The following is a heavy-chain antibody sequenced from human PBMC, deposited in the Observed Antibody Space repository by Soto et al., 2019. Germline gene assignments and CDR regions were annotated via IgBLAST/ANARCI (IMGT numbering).Heavy chain of an antibody. CDR2: IYSGGST. Sequence: EVQLVESGGGWIQPGGSLRLSCAASGFTVSSNYMSWVRQAPGKGLEWVSVIYSGGSTYYADSVKGRFTISRDNSKNTLYLQMTSLSAEDTALYYCATLPWGYRGDSEIDYWGQGTLVTVSS. V-gene: IGHV3-53*01. D-gene: IGHD6-13*01. CDR3: ATLPWGYRGDSEIDY. J-gene: IGHJ4*02. CDR1: GFTVSSNY.